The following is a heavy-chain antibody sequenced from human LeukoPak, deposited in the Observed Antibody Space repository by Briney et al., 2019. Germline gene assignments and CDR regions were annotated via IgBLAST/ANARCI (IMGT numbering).Heavy chain of an antibody. Sequence: PGGSLRLSCAASGFTFSSYWMHWVRQAPGKGLVWVSRINSDGSSTSYADSVKGRFTISRDNSKNTLYLQMNSLRAEDTAVYYCAKDQPTYYYDSSGYYYYYYYYMDVWGKGTTVTISS. CDR1: GFTFSSYW. CDR3: AKDQPTYYYDSSGYYYYYYYYMDV. V-gene: IGHV3-74*01. D-gene: IGHD3-22*01. J-gene: IGHJ6*03. CDR2: INSDGSST.